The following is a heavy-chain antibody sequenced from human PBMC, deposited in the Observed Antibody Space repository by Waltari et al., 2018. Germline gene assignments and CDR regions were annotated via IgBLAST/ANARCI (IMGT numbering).Heavy chain of an antibody. CDR2: IYSGGTT. CDR1: GFTVSSNY. CDR3: AREHYDGGF. D-gene: IGHD5-12*01. V-gene: IGHV3-53*01. J-gene: IGHJ4*02. Sequence: EVQLVESGGGLIQPGGSLRLSCAASGFTVSSNYMTWVRQAPGKGREWVSVIYSGGTTYYADSVKGRFTISRDNSKNTVYLQLNSLTVEDTAVYYCAREHYDGGFWGQGTLVTVSS.